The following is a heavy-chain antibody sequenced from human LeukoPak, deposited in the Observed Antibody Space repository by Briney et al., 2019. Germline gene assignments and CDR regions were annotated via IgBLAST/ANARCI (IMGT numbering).Heavy chain of an antibody. CDR1: DFSFSDSW. V-gene: IGHV3-7*03. D-gene: IGHD1-26*01. J-gene: IGHJ4*02. CDR2: IKYDGREI. Sequence: GGSLRLSCIASDFSFSDSWMTWVRKAPGKGLEWVASIKYDGREIQYVDSVKGRFTISRDNAKRSLYLEMNSLRAEDTAIYYCVRDRGTYRPIDYWGQGTLVTVSS. CDR3: VRDRGTYRPIDY.